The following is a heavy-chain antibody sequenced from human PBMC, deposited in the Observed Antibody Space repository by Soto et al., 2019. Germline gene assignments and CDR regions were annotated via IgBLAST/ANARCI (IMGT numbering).Heavy chain of an antibody. Sequence: VQLMQSGAEVKQPGSSVKVSCKASGGTLSSHSINWVRQAPGQGLEWMGGIITLFGTANYAQNFQGRVTITADQSTSTAYMELNSLRSDDTAVYYCAREVGYGDFSAALLDWGQGTLVTVSS. CDR1: GGTLSSHS. J-gene: IGHJ4*02. D-gene: IGHD4-17*01. CDR2: IITLFGTA. CDR3: AREVGYGDFSAALLD. V-gene: IGHV1-69*01.